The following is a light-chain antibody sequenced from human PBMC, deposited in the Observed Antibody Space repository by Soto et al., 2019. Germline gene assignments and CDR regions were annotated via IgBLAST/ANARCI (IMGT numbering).Light chain of an antibody. V-gene: IGKV1-5*01. CDR1: QSISNR. Sequence: DIQMTQSPSTLSASVGDGVTITCRASQSISNRLAWYQQRPGKAPKYLIYDASTLDSGAPSRFSGSGSGTEFTLSISSLQPDDFATYYCQQYNSFPWTFGLGTKVDIK. CDR2: DAS. J-gene: IGKJ1*01. CDR3: QQYNSFPWT.